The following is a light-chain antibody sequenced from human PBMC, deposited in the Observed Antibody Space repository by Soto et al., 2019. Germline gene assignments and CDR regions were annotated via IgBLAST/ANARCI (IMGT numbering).Light chain of an antibody. CDR1: NSDVGTYNL. CDR3: CSYAGSSTWV. J-gene: IGLJ3*02. Sequence: QSVLTQPASVSGSPGQSITISCTGTNSDVGTYNLVSWYQHHPGKAPKLIIHEDSKRPSGVSYRFSGSKSGNTASLTLSGLQAEDEADYYCCSYAGSSTWVFGGGTTLTVL. CDR2: EDS. V-gene: IGLV2-23*01.